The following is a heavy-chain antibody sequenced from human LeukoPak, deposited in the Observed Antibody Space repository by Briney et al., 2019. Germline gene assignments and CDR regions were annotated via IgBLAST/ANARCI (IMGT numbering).Heavy chain of an antibody. D-gene: IGHD6-13*01. CDR2: ISSSGSTI. CDR3: PPPIAAAAAYNWFDP. CDR1: GFTFSDYY. J-gene: IGHJ5*02. Sequence: PGGSLRLSCAASGFTFSDYYMSWIRQAPGKGLEWVSYISSSGSTIYYADSVKGRFTISRDNAKNSLYLQMNSLRAEDTAVYYCPPPIAAAAAYNWFDPWGQGTLVTVSS. V-gene: IGHV3-11*04.